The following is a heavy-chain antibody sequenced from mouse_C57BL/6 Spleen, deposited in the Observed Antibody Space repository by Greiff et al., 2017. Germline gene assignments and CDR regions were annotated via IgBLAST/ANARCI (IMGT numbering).Heavy chain of an antibody. Sequence: VPLQQSGAELVKPGASVKLSCKASGYAFSSYWMNWVKQRPGKGLEWIGQIYPGDGDTNYNGKFKGKATLTAVKSSSTAYMQLSSLTSEDSAVYFCARLWLRRDYYAMDYWCQGTSVTVSS. CDR3: ARLWLRRDYYAMDY. D-gene: IGHD2-2*01. V-gene: IGHV1-80*01. CDR2: IYPGDGDT. J-gene: IGHJ4*01. CDR1: GYAFSSYW.